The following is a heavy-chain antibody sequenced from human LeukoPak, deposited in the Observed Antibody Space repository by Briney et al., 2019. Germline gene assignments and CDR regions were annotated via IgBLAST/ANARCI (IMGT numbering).Heavy chain of an antibody. CDR3: ARGLGYYDSSGYSGAFDI. CDR1: GGTFSRYA. CDR2: IIPILGIA. V-gene: IGHV1-69*04. J-gene: IGHJ3*02. D-gene: IGHD3-22*01. Sequence: SVKVSCKASGGTFSRYAISWVRQAPGQGLEWMGRIIPILGIANYAQKFEGRVTITADKSTSTAYMELSSLRSEDTAVYYCARGLGYYDSSGYSGAFDIWGQGTMVTVSS.